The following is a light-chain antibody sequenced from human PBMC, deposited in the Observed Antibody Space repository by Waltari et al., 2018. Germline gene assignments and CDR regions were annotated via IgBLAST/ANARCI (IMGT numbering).Light chain of an antibody. CDR2: ATS. Sequence: DIQMTQSPSSLFASVGDTVTVTCRASQSISWFLNWYHYKPGEAPQLLIYATSTLRSGPQAMFSGSGSESEFTLTISNLQPEDCAIDYCQPSMTTPKFTFGGGTKVPLK. J-gene: IGKJ4*01. CDR3: QPSMTTPKFT. CDR1: QSISWF. V-gene: IGKV1-39*01.